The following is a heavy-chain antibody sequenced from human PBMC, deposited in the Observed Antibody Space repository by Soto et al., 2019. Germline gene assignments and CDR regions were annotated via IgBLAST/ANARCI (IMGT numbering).Heavy chain of an antibody. V-gene: IGHV1-69*13. CDR2: IIPIFGTA. D-gene: IGHD3-16*01. CDR1: GGTFSSYA. CDR3: ANRAVSLRRYYFDY. J-gene: IGHJ4*02. Sequence: GASVKHCCKASGGTFSSYAISWVRQAPGQGLEWMGGIIPIFGTANYAQKFQGRVTITADESTSTAYMELSSLRSEDTAVYYCANRAVSLRRYYFDYWGQGTLVTVSS.